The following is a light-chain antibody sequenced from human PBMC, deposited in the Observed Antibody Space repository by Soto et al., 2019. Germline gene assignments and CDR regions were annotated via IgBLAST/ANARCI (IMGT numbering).Light chain of an antibody. J-gene: IGLJ7*01. Sequence: NFMLTQPHSVSESPGKTVTISCTRSSGSIVSNYVQWYQQRPGSAPTSVIYDDNQRPSGVPDRFSGSIDSSSNSASLTIAGLKTEDEADYYCHSYDSDNVIFGGGTQLTVL. V-gene: IGLV6-57*04. CDR3: HSYDSDNVI. CDR1: SGSIVSNY. CDR2: DDN.